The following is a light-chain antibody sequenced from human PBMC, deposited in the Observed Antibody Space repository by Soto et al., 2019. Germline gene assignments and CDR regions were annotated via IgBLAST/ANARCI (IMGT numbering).Light chain of an antibody. CDR2: GAS. CDR3: QQYYNWPRT. CDR1: QSVSGN. Sequence: IVMTQSPATLSVSRGERATLSCRASQSVSGNLAWYQQKPGQAPRLLLYGASTRATGIPARFSGSGSGTEYTLTISSLQSEDFAVYYCQQYYNWPRTFGQGTKVDIK. J-gene: IGKJ1*01. V-gene: IGKV3-15*01.